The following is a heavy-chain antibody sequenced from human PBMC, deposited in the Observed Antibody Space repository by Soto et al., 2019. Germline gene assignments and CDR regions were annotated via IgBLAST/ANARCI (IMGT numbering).Heavy chain of an antibody. Sequence: QVQLQESGPGLVKPSETLSLTCTVSGGSISSYYWSWIRQPPGKGLEWIGYIYYSGSTNYNPSLKSPVTIPVDTSKNQFSLKLSSVTAADTAVYHCARDVGPPGIAAAWGQGTLVTVSS. CDR3: ARDVGPPGIAAA. CDR1: GGSISSYY. J-gene: IGHJ5*02. V-gene: IGHV4-59*01. CDR2: IYYSGST. D-gene: IGHD6-13*01.